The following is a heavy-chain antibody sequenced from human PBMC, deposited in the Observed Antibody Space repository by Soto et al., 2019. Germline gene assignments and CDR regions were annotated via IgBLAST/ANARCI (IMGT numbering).Heavy chain of an antibody. CDR3: AKSPAEVVIVGDAFHI. J-gene: IGHJ3*02. CDR2: ISASGGTT. V-gene: IGHV3-23*01. CDR1: GFTFSNYG. Sequence: EVQLLESGGGFIQPGGSLRPSCAASGFTFSNYGMSWVRQAPGKGLEWVSAISASGGTTYYADSVKGRFTISRDNSKNTLYLQMKSLRAEDTAIYYCAKSPAEVVIVGDAFHIWGQGTMVTVSS. D-gene: IGHD3-22*01.